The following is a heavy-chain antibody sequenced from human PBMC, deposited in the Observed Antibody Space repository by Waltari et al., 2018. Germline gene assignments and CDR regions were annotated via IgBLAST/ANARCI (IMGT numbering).Heavy chain of an antibody. CDR3: GRDRGVETVWF. D-gene: IGHD5-18*01. Sequence: QVQLVQSGTEVKKPGASVKVTCKASGYTFTDYGISWVRPAPGQGLEWMGWGRPHNGNTKYLQKVQGRGTMTTDTATRTAYMELRSRGSDDTAVEYCGRDRGVETVWFWGQGTLVTVSS. V-gene: IGHV1-18*01. CDR2: GRPHNGNT. J-gene: IGHJ4*02. CDR1: GYTFTDYG.